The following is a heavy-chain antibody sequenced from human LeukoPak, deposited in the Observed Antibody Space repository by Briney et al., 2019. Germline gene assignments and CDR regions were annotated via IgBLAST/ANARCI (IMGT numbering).Heavy chain of an antibody. J-gene: IGHJ4*02. Sequence: GGSVRLSCPADAFTFSSYSMNWVRQAPGKGLEWVSTVSVSGGSTYYADSVKGRFTISRDNSENTLYLQMNSLRAEDTAVYYCAKDVKAGSGDYYFDYWGQGTLVTVSS. CDR3: AKDVKAGSGDYYFDY. D-gene: IGHD3-3*01. CDR2: VSVSGGST. V-gene: IGHV3-23*01. CDR1: AFTFSSYS.